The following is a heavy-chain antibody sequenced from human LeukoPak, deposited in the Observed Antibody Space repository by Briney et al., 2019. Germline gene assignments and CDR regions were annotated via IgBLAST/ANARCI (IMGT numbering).Heavy chain of an antibody. CDR1: GFTFNNYF. CDR2: ISGSGDST. J-gene: IGHJ4*02. CDR3: AKERTAEGYFDY. Sequence: GGSLRLSCAASGFTFNNYFMTCVRRAPGKGLEWVSTISGSGDSTYYADFVKGLFTISRDNSRNTLYLQMNSLRAEDTAVYYCAKERTAEGYFDYWGQGTLVTVSS. V-gene: IGHV3-23*01. D-gene: IGHD6-13*01.